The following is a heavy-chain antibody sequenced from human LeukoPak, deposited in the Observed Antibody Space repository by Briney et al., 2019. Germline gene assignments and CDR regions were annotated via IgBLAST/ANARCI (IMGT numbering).Heavy chain of an antibody. J-gene: IGHJ4*02. V-gene: IGHV1-69*05. CDR1: GGTFSSYA. D-gene: IGHD2-15*01. Sequence: ASVKVSCKASGGTFSSYAISWVRQAPGQGLEWMGGIIPIFGTANYAQKFQGRVTMTRDTSTSTVYMELSSLRSEDTAVYYCARDQQTVVVAAKRAFDYWGQGTLVTVSS. CDR2: IIPIFGTA. CDR3: ARDQQTVVVAAKRAFDY.